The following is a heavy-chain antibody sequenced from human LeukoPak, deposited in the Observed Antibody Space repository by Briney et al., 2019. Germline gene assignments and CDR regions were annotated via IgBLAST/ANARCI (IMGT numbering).Heavy chain of an antibody. V-gene: IGHV4-4*07. CDR3: AREGRSTPFDY. Sequence: SETLSLTCTVSGDSLSTYYWSWIRQPPGKGLEWIGRIYTSGSTNYNPSLKSRVTMSVDTSKNQFSLKLSSVTAADTAVYYCAREGRSTPFDYWGQGTLVTVSS. J-gene: IGHJ4*02. CDR2: IYTSGST. CDR1: GDSLSTYY.